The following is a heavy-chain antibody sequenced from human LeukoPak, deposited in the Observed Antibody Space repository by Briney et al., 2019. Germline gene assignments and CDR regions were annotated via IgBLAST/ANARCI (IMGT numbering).Heavy chain of an antibody. D-gene: IGHD6-19*01. CDR2: INHSGST. V-gene: IGHV4-34*01. Sequence: SETLSLTCAVSGGSFSGYYWSWIRQPPGKGLEWIGEINHSGSTKYNPSLKSRVTISAETSKNPFSLKLSSVTAGDTAVYYCATGAVRGLSSGWKVWFDTCGDGNLVTASS. J-gene: IGHJ5*01. CDR1: GGSFSGYY. CDR3: ATGAVRGLSSGWKVWFDT.